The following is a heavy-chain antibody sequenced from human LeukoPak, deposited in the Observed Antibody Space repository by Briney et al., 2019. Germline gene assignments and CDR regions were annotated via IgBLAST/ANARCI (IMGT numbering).Heavy chain of an antibody. J-gene: IGHJ5*02. CDR3: ARPTLTNWFDP. D-gene: IGHD3-9*01. V-gene: IGHV4-39*01. Sequence: PSETLSLTCTVSGGSISSSSYYWGWIRQPPGKGLEWIGSIYYSGSTYYNPSLKSRVTISVDTSKNQFSLKLSSVTAADTAVYYCARPTLTNWFDPWGQGILVTVSS. CDR2: IYYSGST. CDR1: GGSISSSSYY.